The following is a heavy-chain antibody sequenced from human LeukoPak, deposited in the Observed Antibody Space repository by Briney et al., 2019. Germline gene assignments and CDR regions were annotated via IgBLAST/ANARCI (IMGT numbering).Heavy chain of an antibody. CDR3: AGYDVWGTYRAFDY. CDR1: GGSFSGYY. CDR2: INHSGST. D-gene: IGHD3-16*02. Sequence: SETLSLTCAVYGGSFSGYYWNWIRQPPGKGLEWIGEINHSGSTNYNPSLKSRVTISVDMSKSQFSLKLSSVTAADTAVYYCAGYDVWGTYRAFDYWGQGTLVTVSS. V-gene: IGHV4-34*01. J-gene: IGHJ4*02.